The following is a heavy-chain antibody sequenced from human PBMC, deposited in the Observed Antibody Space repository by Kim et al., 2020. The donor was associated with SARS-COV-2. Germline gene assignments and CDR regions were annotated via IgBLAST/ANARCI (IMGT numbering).Heavy chain of an antibody. CDR3: ATPTKHGYDHNWFDP. J-gene: IGHJ5*02. CDR2: FDPEDGER. D-gene: IGHD5-12*01. CDR1: GYTLTELS. V-gene: IGHV1-24*01. Sequence: ASVKVSCKVSGYTLTELSMHWVRQAPGKGLEWMGGFDPEDGERIYAQKFQGRVTMTEDTSTDTAYMELSSLRSEDTAVYYCATPTKHGYDHNWFDPWGQGTLVTVSS.